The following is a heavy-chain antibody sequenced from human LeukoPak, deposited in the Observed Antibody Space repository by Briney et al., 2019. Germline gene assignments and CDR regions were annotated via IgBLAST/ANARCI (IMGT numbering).Heavy chain of an antibody. CDR1: GASISSSDYY. J-gene: IGHJ3*02. CDR3: ASGGDSSGWYGSFDI. CDR2: LYSGGLT. D-gene: IGHD6-19*01. Sequence: SETLSLTCTVSGASISSSDYYWGWIRQPPGKGLEWIGSLYSGGLTYYNPSLKSRVTIAVGTSKNQFSLKVTSVTAADTAVYSCASGGDSSGWYGSFDIWGQWTVVTVSS. V-gene: IGHV4-39*01.